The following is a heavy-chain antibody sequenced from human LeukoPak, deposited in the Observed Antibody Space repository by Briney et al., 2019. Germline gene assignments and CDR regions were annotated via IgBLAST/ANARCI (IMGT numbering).Heavy chain of an antibody. D-gene: IGHD4-11*01. CDR1: GYTFTGYY. Sequence: ASVKVSCKASGYTFTGYYMHWVRQAPGQGLEWMGWINPNSGGTNYAQNFQGRVTFTRNTSISTAYLELSSLRSEDTAVYFCARGPEFSKYVDYWGQGTLVTVSS. CDR3: ARGPEFSKYVDY. J-gene: IGHJ4*02. CDR2: INPNSGGT. V-gene: IGHV1-2*02.